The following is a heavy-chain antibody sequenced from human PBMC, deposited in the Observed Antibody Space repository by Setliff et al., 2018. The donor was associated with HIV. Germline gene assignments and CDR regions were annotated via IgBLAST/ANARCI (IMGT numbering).Heavy chain of an antibody. CDR2: ISGSGGST. CDR1: GLTFNTYA. V-gene: IGHV3-23*01. D-gene: IGHD2-15*01. J-gene: IGHJ4*01. Sequence: GGSMRLSCAASGLTFNTYAMSWVRQAPGKGLEWVSVISGSGGSTFYADSVKGRFTISRDNSKNTLYLQMNRLRVEDTAVYYCAKDGISGGAYPPYYFDYWGHGTLVTVSS. CDR3: AKDGISGGAYPPYYFDY.